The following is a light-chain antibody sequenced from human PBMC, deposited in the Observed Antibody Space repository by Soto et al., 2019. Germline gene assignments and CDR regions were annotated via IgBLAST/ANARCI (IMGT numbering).Light chain of an antibody. CDR1: QSISTW. CDR3: IQDYNYPLT. V-gene: IGKV1-5*01. CDR2: DAS. J-gene: IGKJ4*01. Sequence: DIQMTQSPSTLSASLGDRVTITCRASQSISTWLAWYQQKPGKAPKVLIYDASSLESGVPSRFSGSGSATDFTLTISSLQPEDFATYYCIQDYNYPLTFGGGTKVDIK.